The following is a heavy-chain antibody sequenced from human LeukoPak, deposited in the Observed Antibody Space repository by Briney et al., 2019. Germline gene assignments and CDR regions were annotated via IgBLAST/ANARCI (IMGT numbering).Heavy chain of an antibody. D-gene: IGHD6-19*01. J-gene: IGHJ4*02. CDR1: GFTVSGNY. CDR2: IYSGGST. Sequence: PGGSLRLSCAPFGFTVSGNYMSWVRQAPGKGLEWVSIIYSGGSTYYADSVKGRFTISRDYSTNTLYLQMNSLRAEDTAVYYCARGGRGAVAGFCDYWGQGTLVTVSS. V-gene: IGHV3-53*01. CDR3: ARGGRGAVAGFCDY.